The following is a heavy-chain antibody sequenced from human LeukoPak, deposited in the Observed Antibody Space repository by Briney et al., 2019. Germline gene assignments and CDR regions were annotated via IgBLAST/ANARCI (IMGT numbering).Heavy chain of an antibody. Sequence: PGGSLRLSCAASGFTFSSYSMNWVRQAPGKGLEWVSSISSSSSYIYYADSVKGRFTISRDNAKNSLYLQMNSLRAADTAVYYCARPRGSYGDLEWGQGTLVTVSS. CDR2: ISSSSSYI. V-gene: IGHV3-21*01. J-gene: IGHJ4*02. D-gene: IGHD4-17*01. CDR3: ARPRGSYGDLE. CDR1: GFTFSSYS.